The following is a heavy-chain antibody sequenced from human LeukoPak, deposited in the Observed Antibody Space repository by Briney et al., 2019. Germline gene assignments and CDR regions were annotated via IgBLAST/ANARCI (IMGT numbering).Heavy chain of an antibody. D-gene: IGHD6-19*01. J-gene: IGHJ4*02. Sequence: GGSLRLSCAASGFTFSNYWMSWVRQVPGTGLEWVANIKQNGSDRNYGTSVRGRFTMSRDNAESSLYLQMNSLRAEETAVYYCVRNLAVAGTCFDSWGQGTLVTVSS. CDR2: IKQNGSDR. CDR1: GFTFSNYW. V-gene: IGHV3-7*03. CDR3: VRNLAVAGTCFDS.